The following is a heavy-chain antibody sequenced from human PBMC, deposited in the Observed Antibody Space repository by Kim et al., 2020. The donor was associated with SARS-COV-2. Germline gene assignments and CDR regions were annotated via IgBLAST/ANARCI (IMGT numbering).Heavy chain of an antibody. CDR2: IYYSGCT. V-gene: IGHV4-31*03. CDR1: GGSISSGGYY. Sequence: SETLSLTCTVSGGSISSGGYYWSWIRQHPGKGLEWIWYIYYSGCTYYNPSLKSRVTISVDTSKNQFSLKLSSVTAADTAVYYCARSPQSWVVVTHFGYWGQGTLVTVSS. D-gene: IGHD3-22*01. CDR3: ARSPQSWVVVTHFGY. J-gene: IGHJ4*02.